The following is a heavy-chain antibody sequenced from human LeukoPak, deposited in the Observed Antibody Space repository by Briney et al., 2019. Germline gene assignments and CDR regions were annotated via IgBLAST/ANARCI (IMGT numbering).Heavy chain of an antibody. V-gene: IGHV3-30*03. CDR2: ISYDGSNK. Sequence: GGSLRLSCAASGFTFSSYGMLWVRQAPGKGLEWVAVISYDGSNKYYADSVKGRFTISRDNSKNSLYLQMNSLRAEDTAVYYCARDLGYYFDYWGQGTLVTVSS. CDR3: ARDLGYYFDY. J-gene: IGHJ4*02. D-gene: IGHD7-27*01. CDR1: GFTFSSYG.